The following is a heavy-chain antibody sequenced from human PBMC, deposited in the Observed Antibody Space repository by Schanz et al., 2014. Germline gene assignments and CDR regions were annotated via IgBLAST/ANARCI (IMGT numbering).Heavy chain of an antibody. CDR3: ARGVRIDY. CDR1: GFTFSNYA. J-gene: IGHJ4*02. D-gene: IGHD3-3*01. CDR2: ISGRSGTT. Sequence: EVQLLESGGGLVQPGGSLRLSCAASGFTFSNYAMSWVRQAPGKGLEWVSTISGRSGTTNYADSVKGRFSISRDNSKNTLYLHMNNLRAEDTAVYYCARGVRIDYWGQGSLVTVSS. V-gene: IGHV3-23*01.